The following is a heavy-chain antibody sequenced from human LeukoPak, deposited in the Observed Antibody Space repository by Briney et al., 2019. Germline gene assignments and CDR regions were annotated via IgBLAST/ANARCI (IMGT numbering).Heavy chain of an antibody. Sequence: PSETLSLTCTVSGGSISSSTYYWGWIRQSPGKGLEWIGSVHYSGGSYYNPSLKSRVTISLNTSKNQFSLKLSSVTAADTAVYYCARHIFGSGFGAYYFDYWGQGTLVTVSS. D-gene: IGHD3-3*01. CDR1: GGSISSSTYY. CDR2: VHYSGGS. CDR3: ARHIFGSGFGAYYFDY. J-gene: IGHJ4*02. V-gene: IGHV4-39*01.